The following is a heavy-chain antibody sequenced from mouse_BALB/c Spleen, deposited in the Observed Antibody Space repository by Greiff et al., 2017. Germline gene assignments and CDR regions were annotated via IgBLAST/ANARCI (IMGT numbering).Heavy chain of an antibody. CDR1: GYTFTSYW. Sequence: QVQLQQSGAELAKPGASVKMSCKASGYTFTSYWMHWVKQRPGQGLEWIGYIDPSTGYTEYNQKFKDKATLTADKSSSTAYMQLSSLTSEDSAVYYCARGDLAWFAYWGQGTLVTVSA. D-gene: IGHD3-3*01. CDR3: ARGDLAWFAY. V-gene: IGHV1-7*01. J-gene: IGHJ3*01. CDR2: IDPSTGYT.